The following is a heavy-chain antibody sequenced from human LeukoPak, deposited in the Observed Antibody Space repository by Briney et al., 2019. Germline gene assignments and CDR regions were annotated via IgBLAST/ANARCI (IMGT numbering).Heavy chain of an antibody. CDR3: ARERSTSNWYGTPDFDY. J-gene: IGHJ4*02. CDR2: INRNGGTI. V-gene: IGHV3-20*01. Sequence: PGGSLRLSCAASGFTFDDYGMSWVRQVPGKGLEWVSGINRNGGTINYGDSVKGRFTISRENAKNSLYLQMNSLRAEDTALYHCARERSTSNWYGTPDFDYWGQGTLVTVSS. CDR1: GFTFDDYG. D-gene: IGHD6-13*01.